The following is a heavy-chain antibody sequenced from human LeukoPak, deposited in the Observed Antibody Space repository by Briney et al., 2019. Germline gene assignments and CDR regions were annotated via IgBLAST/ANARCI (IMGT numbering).Heavy chain of an antibody. CDR1: GDSISTTNYY. V-gene: IGHV4-39*07. D-gene: IGHD3-16*01. CDR2: INHSGST. Sequence: SETLSLTCAVSGDSISTTNYYWGWIRQPPGKGLEWIGEINHSGSTNYNPSLKSRVTISVDTSKNQFSLKLSSVTAADTAVYYCARVFGTWGQGTLVTVSS. J-gene: IGHJ5*02. CDR3: ARVFGT.